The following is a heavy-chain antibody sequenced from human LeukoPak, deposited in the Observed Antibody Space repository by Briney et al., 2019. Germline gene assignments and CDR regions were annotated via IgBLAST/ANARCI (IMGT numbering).Heavy chain of an antibody. D-gene: IGHD3-3*01. Sequence: GGSLRLSCAASGFTFSNYGMHWVRQAPGKGLEWVAVISYDGSNKYYADSVKGRFTISRDNSKNTLYLQMNSLRAEDTAVYYCARDLRFWGWLLTHDAFDIWGKGKRVTVSS. CDR2: ISYDGSNK. CDR3: ARDLRFWGWLLTHDAFDI. J-gene: IGHJ3*02. V-gene: IGHV3-30*19. CDR1: GFTFSNYG.